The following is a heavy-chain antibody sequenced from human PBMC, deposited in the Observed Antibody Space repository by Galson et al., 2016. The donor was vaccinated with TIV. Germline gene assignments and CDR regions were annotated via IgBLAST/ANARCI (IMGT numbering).Heavy chain of an antibody. D-gene: IGHD2-21*01. CDR2: LYRGDGT. Sequence: SLRLSCAASGFTFSDYWMNWVRQAPGKGLEWVSVLYRGDGTQYADSVRGRFTVSRDTSKNTVYLQMNSLTIDDTGVYYCARDRRYCGNECYLQYYYGLDVWGQGTTVTVSS. V-gene: IGHV3-66*02. CDR3: ARDRRYCGNECYLQYYYGLDV. J-gene: IGHJ6*02. CDR1: GFTFSDYW.